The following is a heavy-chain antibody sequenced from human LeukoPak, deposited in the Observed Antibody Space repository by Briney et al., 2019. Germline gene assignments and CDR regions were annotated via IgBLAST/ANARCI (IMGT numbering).Heavy chain of an antibody. CDR1: GGSFSGYY. J-gene: IGHJ4*02. CDR3: ARGLRNYGNDY. V-gene: IGHV4-34*01. D-gene: IGHD4-17*01. CDR2: INHSGST. Sequence: SETLSLTCAVYGGSFSGYYWSWIRQSPGKGLEWIGEINHSGSTNYNPSLKSRVTISVDTSKNQFSLKLSSVTAADTAVYYCARGLRNYGNDYWGQGTLVTVSS.